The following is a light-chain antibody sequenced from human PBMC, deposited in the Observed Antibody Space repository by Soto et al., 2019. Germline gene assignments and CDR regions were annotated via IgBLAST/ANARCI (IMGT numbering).Light chain of an antibody. CDR1: TSDIGGYYF. CDR2: DVS. Sequence: QSELTQPASGYRAPGQPITITCTGTTSDIGGYYFVSWYQQHPGKAPKLMIYDVSNRPSGVSNRFSGFKSGNTASLTISGLQAEDEADYYCSSYRSSNTPFVFGTGTKVTVL. J-gene: IGLJ1*01. CDR3: SSYRSSNTPFV. V-gene: IGLV2-14*01.